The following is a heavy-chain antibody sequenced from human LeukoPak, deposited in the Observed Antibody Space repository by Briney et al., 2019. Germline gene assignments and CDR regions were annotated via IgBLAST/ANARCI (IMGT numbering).Heavy chain of an antibody. CDR1: GFTFSSYG. Sequence: SGGSLRLSCAASGFTFSSYGMHWVRQAPGKGLEWVAFIRYDGSNKYYADSVKGRFTISRDNSKNTLYLQMNSLRAEDTAVYYCAKDRKTTVTKSFDYWGQGTLVTVSS. J-gene: IGHJ4*02. V-gene: IGHV3-30*02. D-gene: IGHD4-17*01. CDR3: AKDRKTTVTKSFDY. CDR2: IRYDGSNK.